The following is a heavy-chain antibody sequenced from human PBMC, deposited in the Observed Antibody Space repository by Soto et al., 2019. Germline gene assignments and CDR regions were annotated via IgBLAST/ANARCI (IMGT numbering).Heavy chain of an antibody. J-gene: IGHJ3*02. D-gene: IGHD6-19*01. CDR3: TRLYSSGWMPVPDAFDI. V-gene: IGHV3-49*03. CDR2: IRSKAYGGTT. Sequence: PVGSLRLSCTASGFTFGDYAMSWFRQAPGKGLEWVGFIRSKAYGGTTEYAASVKGRFTISRDDSKSIAYLQMNSLKTEDTAVYYCTRLYSSGWMPVPDAFDIWGQGTMVTVS. CDR1: GFTFGDYA.